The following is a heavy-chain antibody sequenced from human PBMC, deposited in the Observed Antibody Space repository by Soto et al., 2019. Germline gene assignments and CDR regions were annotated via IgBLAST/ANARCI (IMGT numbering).Heavy chain of an antibody. V-gene: IGHV3-64*01. J-gene: IGHJ4*02. CDR2: ISSNGGPT. D-gene: IGHD1-7*01. CDR1: GFTFSSYD. Sequence: EVQLAESGGGIVQPGGSLRLSCVASGFTFSSYDMHWVRQAPGKGLEYVSSISSNGGPTYYGNSVKGRFTISRDNSKNTLYLQMGSLRAEDMAVYYCVRRVSGNYDYWGQGTLVTVSS. CDR3: VRRVSGNYDY.